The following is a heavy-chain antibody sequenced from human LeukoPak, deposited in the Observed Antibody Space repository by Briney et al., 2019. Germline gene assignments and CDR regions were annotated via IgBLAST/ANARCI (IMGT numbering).Heavy chain of an antibody. D-gene: IGHD1-26*01. Sequence: GGSLRLSCAASGFTFSNYAMSWVRQAPGKGLLWVSSISGSGATTYYADSVKGRFTISRDNSNNTVYLQMNSLRAEDTAVYYCAKDQSRVGASDPFDYWGQGMQVGVSS. CDR1: GFTFSNYA. J-gene: IGHJ4*02. V-gene: IGHV3-23*01. CDR3: AKDQSRVGASDPFDY. CDR2: ISGSGATT.